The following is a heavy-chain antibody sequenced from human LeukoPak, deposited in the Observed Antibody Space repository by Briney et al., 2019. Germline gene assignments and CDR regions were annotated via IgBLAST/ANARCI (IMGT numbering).Heavy chain of an antibody. J-gene: IGHJ3*02. V-gene: IGHV4-4*02. CDR1: GGSISSSNW. D-gene: IGHD1-26*01. Sequence: PSETLSLTCAVSGGSISSSNWWSWVRQPPGKGLEWIGEIYHSGSINYNPSLKSRVTISVDKSKNQFSLKLSYVTDADTAVYYCARPDSGSTLGAFDIWGQGTMVTVSS. CDR3: ARPDSGSTLGAFDI. CDR2: IYHSGSI.